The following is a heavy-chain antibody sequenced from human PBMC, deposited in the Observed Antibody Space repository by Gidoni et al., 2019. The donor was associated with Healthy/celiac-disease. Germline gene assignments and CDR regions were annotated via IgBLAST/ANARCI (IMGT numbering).Heavy chain of an antibody. D-gene: IGHD6-13*01. CDR2: ISSSSSYI. Sequence: EVQLVESGGGLVKPGGSLRRSCAASGFTFSSYSMNWVRQAPGKGLELFSSISSSSSYIYYADSVKGRFTISRDNAKNSLYLHMNSLRAEDTAVYYCARVLAAAAFDPWGQGTLVTVSS. CDR1: GFTFSSYS. CDR3: ARVLAAAAFDP. J-gene: IGHJ5*02. V-gene: IGHV3-21*01.